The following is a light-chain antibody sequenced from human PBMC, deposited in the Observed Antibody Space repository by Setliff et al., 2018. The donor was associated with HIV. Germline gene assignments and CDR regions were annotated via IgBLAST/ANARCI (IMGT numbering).Light chain of an antibody. J-gene: IGLJ1*01. V-gene: IGLV2-14*03. CDR1: SSDVGGFNF. Sequence: LTQPASMSGSPGQSITVSCTGTSSDVGGFNFVSWYQQHPGKAPRLMIYDVTNRPSGVSNRFSGSKSGNTASLTISGLQAEDEADYYCTSYANSSTYIFGTGTKATVL. CDR2: DVT. CDR3: TSYANSSTYI.